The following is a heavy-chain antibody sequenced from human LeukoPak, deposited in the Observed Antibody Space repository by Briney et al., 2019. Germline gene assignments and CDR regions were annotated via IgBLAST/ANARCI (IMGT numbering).Heavy chain of an antibody. V-gene: IGHV6-1*01. CDR1: GDSVSSNSAA. D-gene: IGHD2-2*01. Sequence: SQTLSLTCAISGDSVSSNSAAWNWIRQSPSRGLEWLGRTYYRSKWYNDYAVSVKSRITINPDTSKNQFSLQLNSVTPEDTAVYYCAGVPAAMADRYYYYYYGMDVWGQGTTVTVSS. CDR3: AGVPAAMADRYYYYYYGMDV. J-gene: IGHJ6*02. CDR2: TYYRSKWYN.